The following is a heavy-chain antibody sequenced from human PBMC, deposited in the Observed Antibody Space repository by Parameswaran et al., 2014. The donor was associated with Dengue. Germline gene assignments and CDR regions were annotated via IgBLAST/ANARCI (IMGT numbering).Heavy chain of an antibody. CDR2: IYYSGST. Sequence: RWILQPPGKGLEWIGYIYYSGSTNYNPSLKSRVTISVDTSKNQFSLKLSSVTAADTAVYYCARGSYDSSGYYRGWYFDYWGQGTLVTVSS. V-gene: IGHV4-59*01. J-gene: IGHJ4*02. D-gene: IGHD3-22*01. CDR3: ARGSYDSSGYYRGWYFDY.